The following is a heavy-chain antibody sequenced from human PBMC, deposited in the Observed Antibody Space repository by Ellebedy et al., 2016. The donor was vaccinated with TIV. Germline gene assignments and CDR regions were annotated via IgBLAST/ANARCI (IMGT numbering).Heavy chain of an antibody. CDR3: AKDILTGGVLPGYFYGMDV. CDR2: ISWSGSKI. Sequence: PGGSLRLSCAASGSTFDDYAMPRVRHAPGKGLDRASVISWSGSKIGYAYSVKGRFTISRDNAKNSLYLQMNSLRTDDTAMYYCAKDILTGGVLPGYFYGMDVWGPGTTVTVSS. J-gene: IGHJ6*02. D-gene: IGHD3-9*01. V-gene: IGHV3-9*01. CDR1: GSTFDDYA.